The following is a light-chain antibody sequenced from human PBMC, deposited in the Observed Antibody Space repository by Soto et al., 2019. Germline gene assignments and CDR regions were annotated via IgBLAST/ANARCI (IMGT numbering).Light chain of an antibody. CDR2: DAS. V-gene: IGKV3-11*01. CDR1: QSVSSH. CDR3: QQRSNWPPFT. J-gene: IGKJ4*01. Sequence: EIVLTQSPATLSLSPGERVTLSCRASQSVSSHLAWYQQKPGQAPRLLIYDASNRATGIPARFSGSGSGTDFTLTISSLEPEDFAVYYCQQRSNWPPFTFGGGTKVEIK.